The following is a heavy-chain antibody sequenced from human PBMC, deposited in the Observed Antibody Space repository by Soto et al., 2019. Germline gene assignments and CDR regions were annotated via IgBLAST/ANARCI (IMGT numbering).Heavy chain of an antibody. V-gene: IGHV3-23*01. CDR1: GFTFSSYA. CDR3: AKDRSSASVYYYYGMDV. Sequence: QAGGSMRLSCAASGFTFSSYAMSWVRQAQGKGLEWVSAISGSGGNTYYADSVKGRFTISRNTSKNTLYLQMNSLRAEYTAVNYCAKDRSSASVYYYYGMDVWGQGTTVTVSS. CDR2: ISGSGGNT. J-gene: IGHJ6*02. D-gene: IGHD6-6*01.